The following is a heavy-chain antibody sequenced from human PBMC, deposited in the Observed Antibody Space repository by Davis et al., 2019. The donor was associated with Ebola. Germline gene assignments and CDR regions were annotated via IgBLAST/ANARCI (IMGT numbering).Heavy chain of an antibody. CDR2: LWYDGSNT. J-gene: IGHJ5*01. CDR1: GFSFNSYG. Sequence: PGGSLRLSCAASGFSFNSYGMHWVRQAPGKGLEWVAGLWYDGSNTYYTDSVKGRFSISRDNSKNTLYLQMNSLRADDTAVYYCARDGEFYYGSGSSFMYNWFDSWGQGTLVTVSS. V-gene: IGHV3-33*01. D-gene: IGHD3-10*01. CDR3: ARDGEFYYGSGSSFMYNWFDS.